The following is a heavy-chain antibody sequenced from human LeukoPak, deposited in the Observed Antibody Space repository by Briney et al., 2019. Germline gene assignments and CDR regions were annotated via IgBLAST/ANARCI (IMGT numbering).Heavy chain of an antibody. CDR2: IYYSGST. J-gene: IGHJ2*01. CDR3: ARGSSSLGYFDWFSSYVDL. CDR1: GGSVSSGSYY. Sequence: PSETLSLTCTVSGGSVSSGSYYWSWIRQPPGKGLEWIGYIYYSGSTNYNPSLKSRVTISVDTSKNQFSLKLSSVTAADTAVYYCARGSSSLGYFDWFSSYVDLYGRGTLVTVSS. D-gene: IGHD3-9*01. V-gene: IGHV4-61*01.